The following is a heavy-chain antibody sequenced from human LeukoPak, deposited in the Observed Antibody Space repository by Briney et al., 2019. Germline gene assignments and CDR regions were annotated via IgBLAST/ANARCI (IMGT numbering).Heavy chain of an antibody. CDR3: ARVDSSGWPYYYYYGMDV. V-gene: IGHV3-74*01. CDR1: GFTFSSYW. J-gene: IGHJ6*02. CDR2: INSDGSST. Sequence: GGSLRLSCAASGFTFSSYWMHWVRQAPGKGLVWVSRINSDGSSTSYADSVKARFTISRDNAKNTLYLQMNSLRAEDTAVYYCARVDSSGWPYYYYYGMDVWGQGTTVTVSS. D-gene: IGHD6-19*01.